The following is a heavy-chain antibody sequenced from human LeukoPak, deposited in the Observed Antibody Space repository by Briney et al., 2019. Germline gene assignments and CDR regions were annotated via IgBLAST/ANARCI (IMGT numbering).Heavy chain of an antibody. CDR3: ARVLWNSSGYKLFDY. CDR1: GGSFSGYY. CDR2: INHSGST. J-gene: IGHJ4*02. V-gene: IGHV4-34*01. Sequence: SETLSLTCAVYGGSFSGYYWSWIRQPPGKGLEWIGEINHSGSTNCNPSLKSRVTISVDTSKNQFSLKLSSVTAADTAVYYCARVLWNSSGYKLFDYWGQGTLVTVSS. D-gene: IGHD3-22*01.